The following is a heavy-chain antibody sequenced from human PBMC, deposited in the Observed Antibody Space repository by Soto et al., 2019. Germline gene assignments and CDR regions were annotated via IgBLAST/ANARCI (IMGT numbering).Heavy chain of an antibody. V-gene: IGHV1-2*04. CDR1: GYTFTGYY. D-gene: IGHD2-2*01. J-gene: IGHJ5*02. CDR3: ARDGAGLGYCSSTSCSGGWFDP. Sequence: QVQLVQSGAEVKKPGASVKVSCKASGYTFTGYYMHWVRQAPGQGLEWMGWINPNSGGTNYAQKFQGWVTMTRDTSISTAYMELSRLRSDDTAVYYCARDGAGLGYCSSTSCSGGWFDPWGQGTLVTVSS. CDR2: INPNSGGT.